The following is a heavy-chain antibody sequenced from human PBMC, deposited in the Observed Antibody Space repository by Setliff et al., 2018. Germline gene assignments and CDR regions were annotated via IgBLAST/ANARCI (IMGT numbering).Heavy chain of an antibody. CDR2: IRQDGTNK. D-gene: IGHD3-3*01. CDR1: GFTISNYW. J-gene: IGHJ4*02. CDR3: AREVWNIYDNDNSWSGYSDH. V-gene: IGHV3-7*03. Sequence: PGGSLRLSCVASGFTISNYWMAWVRQAPGKGLEWVADIRQDGTNKYYVDSVMGRFTISRDNAKNSLYLQMNSLRAEDTALYYCAREVWNIYDNDNSWSGYSDHWGQGTLVTVSS.